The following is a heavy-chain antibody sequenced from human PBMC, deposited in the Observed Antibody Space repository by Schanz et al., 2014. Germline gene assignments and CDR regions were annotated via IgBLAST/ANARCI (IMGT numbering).Heavy chain of an antibody. CDR1: GGSISSYY. D-gene: IGHD2-2*01. CDR2: FYSSGST. CDR3: AREKVDIVVIPGARRNYYYSGMDV. V-gene: IGHV4-4*07. Sequence: QVQLQESGPGLVKPSETLSLTCSVSGGSISSYYWSWIRQPAGKGLEWIGRFYSSGSTNYNPSLQSRATMTIDTSKNHFSLKLSSVTAADTAVYYCAREKVDIVVIPGARRNYYYSGMDVWGQGTTVTVSS. J-gene: IGHJ6*02.